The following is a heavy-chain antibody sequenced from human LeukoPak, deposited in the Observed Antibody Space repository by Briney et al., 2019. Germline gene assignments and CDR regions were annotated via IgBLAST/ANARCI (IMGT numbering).Heavy chain of an antibody. CDR1: GGTFSSYA. J-gene: IGHJ5*02. D-gene: IGHD3-10*01. V-gene: IGHV1-69*13. CDR2: IIPIFGTA. Sequence: ASVKVSCKASGGTFSSYAISWVRQAPGQGLEWMGGIIPIFGTANYAQKFQGRVKITADESTSTAYMELSSLRSEDTAVYYCARYHLSGNWFDPWGQGTLVTVSS. CDR3: ARYHLSGNWFDP.